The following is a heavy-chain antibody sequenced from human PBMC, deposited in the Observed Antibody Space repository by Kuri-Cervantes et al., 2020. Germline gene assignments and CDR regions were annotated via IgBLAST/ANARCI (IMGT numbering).Heavy chain of an antibody. D-gene: IGHD6-19*01. Sequence: SETLSLTCVVSGFSISSGLYWGWIRQPPGKGLEWIGYIYYSGSTNYNPSLKSRVTISVDTSKNQFSLKLSSVTAADTAVYYCARDYFRSGWYGGVGYWGQGTLVTVSS. CDR3: ARDYFRSGWYGGVGY. CDR1: GFSISSGLY. V-gene: IGHV4-61*01. J-gene: IGHJ4*02. CDR2: IYYSGST.